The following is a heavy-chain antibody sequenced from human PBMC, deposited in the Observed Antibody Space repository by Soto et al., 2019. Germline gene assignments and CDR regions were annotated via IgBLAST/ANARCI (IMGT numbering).Heavy chain of an antibody. V-gene: IGHV4-59*08. CDR1: GGSISTYY. J-gene: IGHJ3*02. CDR2: IHYTGST. CDR3: ARLLEGDRFDI. Sequence: SETLSLTCTVSGGSISTYYWSWIRQPPGKELEWIGYIHYTGSTNYNPSLKSRVTISLDTSKNQFSLNLSSVPAADTAVYYCARLLEGDRFDIWGQGIMVTVSS. D-gene: IGHD3-16*01.